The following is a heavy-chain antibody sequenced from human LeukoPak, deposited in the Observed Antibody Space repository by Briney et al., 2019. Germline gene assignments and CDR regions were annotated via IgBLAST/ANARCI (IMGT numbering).Heavy chain of an antibody. CDR3: ARVVTTSGSHFDY. Sequence: SETLSLTCTVSGGSISSSSYYWAWIRQPPGTGLEWIGSIYYSGSTYYNPSLKSRVTISVDTSKNQFSLKLSSVTAADTAVYHCARVVTTSGSHFDYWGQGTLVTASS. D-gene: IGHD5-12*01. V-gene: IGHV4-39*01. CDR1: GGSISSSSYY. J-gene: IGHJ4*02. CDR2: IYYSGST.